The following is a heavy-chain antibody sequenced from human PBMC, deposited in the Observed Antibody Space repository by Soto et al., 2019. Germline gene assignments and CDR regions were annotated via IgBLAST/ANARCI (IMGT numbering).Heavy chain of an antibody. D-gene: IGHD3-16*01. CDR1: GFSLTTRGVG. Sequence: QITLKESGPTLVKPTQTLTLTCTFSGFSLTTRGVGVGWIRQPPGKALECLALIYWDDDKRYSPSLQSRLSIPQDTSKNQVVLTMINVDPVDTATYYCAHIPNYYQYDWFDPWGQGTLVSVSS. V-gene: IGHV2-5*02. CDR3: AHIPNYYQYDWFDP. J-gene: IGHJ5*02. CDR2: IYWDDDK.